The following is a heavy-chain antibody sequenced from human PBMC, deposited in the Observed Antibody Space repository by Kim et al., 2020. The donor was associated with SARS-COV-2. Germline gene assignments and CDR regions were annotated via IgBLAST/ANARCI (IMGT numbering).Heavy chain of an antibody. CDR1: GGSFSGYY. J-gene: IGHJ3*02. CDR3: ASRRRYSSGIRGNAFDI. CDR2: INHSGST. Sequence: SETLSLTCAVYGGSFSGYYWSWIRQPPGKGLEWIGEINHSGSTNYNPSLKSRVTISVDTSKNQFSLKLSSVTAADTAVYYCASRRRYSSGIRGNAFDIWGQGTMVTVSS. V-gene: IGHV4-34*01. D-gene: IGHD6-19*01.